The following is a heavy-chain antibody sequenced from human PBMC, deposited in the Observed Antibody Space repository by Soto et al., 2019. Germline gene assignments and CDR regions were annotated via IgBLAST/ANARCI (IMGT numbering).Heavy chain of an antibody. Sequence: EVQLVESGGGLVQPGGSLKLSCAASGFTLSGSRIHWVRQASGKGLEWVGRIRSKADSYVTAYAASVKGRFTISRDDSKNTAYLQMNSLKTEDTAVYYCTSQYCGGDCSRVDPWGQGTLVTVSS. CDR2: IRSKADSYVT. CDR1: GFTLSGSR. V-gene: IGHV3-73*02. D-gene: IGHD2-21*02. J-gene: IGHJ5*02. CDR3: TSQYCGGDCSRVDP.